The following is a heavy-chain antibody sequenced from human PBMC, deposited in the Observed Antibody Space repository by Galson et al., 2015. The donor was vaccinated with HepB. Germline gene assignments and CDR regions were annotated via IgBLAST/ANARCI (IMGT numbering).Heavy chain of an antibody. CDR3: ARVQAQYGTGWYNYDYYGMDV. D-gene: IGHD6-19*01. V-gene: IGHV3-30-3*01. CDR1: GFSLSSYA. CDR2: VAYDGSNK. Sequence: SLRLSCAASGFSLSSYAMHWVRQAPGKGLEWVAVVAYDGSNKYYADFVKGRFTISRDNSKKALYLEMNSLRVEDMAVYYCARVQAQYGTGWYNYDYYGMDVWGQGTTVTVSS. J-gene: IGHJ6*02.